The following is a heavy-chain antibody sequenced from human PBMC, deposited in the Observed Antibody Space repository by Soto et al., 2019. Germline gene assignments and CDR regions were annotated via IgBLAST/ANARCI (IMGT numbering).Heavy chain of an antibody. D-gene: IGHD5-12*01. J-gene: IGHJ4*02. Sequence: EVQVLESGGGLVQPGGSLRLSCAASGFIFSDYSMAWVRQTPEKGLEWISGMSIGYEKTFYRDSVQGRFTVSRDSSKNTVDHQVNRLRVEDTAVYYCVRWSGYGDLWGQGALVNVSS. CDR3: VRWSGYGDL. CDR2: MSIGYEKT. V-gene: IGHV3-23*01. CDR1: GFIFSDYS.